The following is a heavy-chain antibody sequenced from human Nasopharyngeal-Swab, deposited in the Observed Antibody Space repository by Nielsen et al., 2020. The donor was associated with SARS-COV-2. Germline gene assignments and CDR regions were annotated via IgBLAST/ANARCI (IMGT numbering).Heavy chain of an antibody. CDR2: IYTTGST. J-gene: IGHJ4*02. Sequence: SETLSLTFSVSGGFISSYYWSWIRQPAGKGLEWIGRIYTTGSTHYNPSLKSRVTISVDMSKNQFSLKLNSVTAADTAVYYCARVVRSSWSDGFDYWGQGTLVTVSS. CDR3: ARVVRSSWSDGFDY. V-gene: IGHV4-4*07. D-gene: IGHD6-13*01. CDR1: GGFISSYY.